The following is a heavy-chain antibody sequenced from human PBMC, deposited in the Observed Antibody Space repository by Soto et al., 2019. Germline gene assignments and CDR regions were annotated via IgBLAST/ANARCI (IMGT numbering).Heavy chain of an antibody. CDR3: ARDLVRGDYYDSSGYSEIDY. CDR2: ISAYNGNT. D-gene: IGHD3-22*01. V-gene: IGHV1-18*01. CDR1: GYTFTSYG. Sequence: ASVKVSCKASGYTFTSYGISWVRQAPGQGLEWMGWISAYNGNTNYAQKLQGRVTMTTDTSTSTAYMELRSLRSDDTAVYYCARDLVRGDYYDSSGYSEIDYWGQGTLVTVSS. J-gene: IGHJ4*02.